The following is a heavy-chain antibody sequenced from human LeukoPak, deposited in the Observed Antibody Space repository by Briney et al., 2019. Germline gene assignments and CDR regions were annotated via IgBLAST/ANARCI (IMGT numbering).Heavy chain of an antibody. CDR1: GFTFSSYW. V-gene: IGHV3-7*01. Sequence: GGSLRLSCAASGFTFSSYWMSWVRQAPGKGLEWVANIKQDGSEKCYVDSVKGRFTISRDNAKNSLYLQMNSLRAEDTAVYYCASFKDWNDAFSAFDIWGQGTMVTVSP. CDR2: IKQDGSEK. CDR3: ASFKDWNDAFSAFDI. J-gene: IGHJ3*02. D-gene: IGHD1-1*01.